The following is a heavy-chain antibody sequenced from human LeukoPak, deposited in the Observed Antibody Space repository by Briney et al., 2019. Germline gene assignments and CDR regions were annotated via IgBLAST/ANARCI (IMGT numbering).Heavy chain of an antibody. CDR3: ARVSYGYSNYVSLDY. J-gene: IGHJ4*02. CDR1: GGTFSSYA. D-gene: IGHD4-11*01. CDR2: IIPIFGTA. V-gene: IGHV1-69*01. Sequence: ASVKVSCKXSGGTFSSYAISWVRQAPGQGLEWMGGIIPIFGTANYAQKFQGGVTITADESTSTAYMELSSLRSEDTAVYYCARVSYGYSNYVSLDYWGQGTLVTVSS.